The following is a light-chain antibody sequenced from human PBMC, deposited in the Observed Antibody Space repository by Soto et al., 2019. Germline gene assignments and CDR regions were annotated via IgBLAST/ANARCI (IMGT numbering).Light chain of an antibody. Sequence: EIVLTQSPGTLSLSPGERATLSCRASQSVRSNFLAWYQQKLGQAPRLLIYGASNRATGIPDRFSGSGSGTDFTLTITRLEAEDFAMYYCQRYDSLRTFGQGTKVDIK. CDR2: GAS. J-gene: IGKJ1*01. CDR3: QRYDSLRT. CDR1: QSVRSNF. V-gene: IGKV3-20*01.